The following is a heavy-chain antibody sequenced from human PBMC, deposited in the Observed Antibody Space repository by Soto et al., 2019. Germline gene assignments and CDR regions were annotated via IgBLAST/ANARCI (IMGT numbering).Heavy chain of an antibody. D-gene: IGHD5-18*01. J-gene: IGHJ4*01. CDR3: ATDPDSYGFSYFDY. Sequence: PGGSLRLSCAASGFTFSSYWMHWVRQAPGRGLVWVSRISGDGSRTTYADSVKGRFTISRDNAKNTLYLQMNSLRAEDTAMYYCATDPDSYGFSYFDYWGHGALVTVSS. V-gene: IGHV3-74*03. CDR2: ISGDGSRT. CDR1: GFTFSSYW.